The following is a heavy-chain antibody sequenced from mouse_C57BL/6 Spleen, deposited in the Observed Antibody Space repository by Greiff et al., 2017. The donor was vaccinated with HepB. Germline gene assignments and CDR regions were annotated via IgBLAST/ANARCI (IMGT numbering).Heavy chain of an antibody. CDR1: GFNIKDDY. CDR2: IDPENGDT. CDR3: TTAYDSNYVWCAY. V-gene: IGHV14-4*01. D-gene: IGHD2-5*01. Sequence: EVKLQESGAELVRPGASVKLSCTASGFNIKDDYMHWVKQRPEQGLEWIGWIDPENGDTEYASKFQGKATITADTSSNTSYLQLSSLTSEDTAVYYCTTAYDSNYVWCAYWGQGTLVTVSA. J-gene: IGHJ3*01.